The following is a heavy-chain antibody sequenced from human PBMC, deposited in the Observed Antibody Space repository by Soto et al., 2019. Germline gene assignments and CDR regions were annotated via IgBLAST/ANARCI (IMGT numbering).Heavy chain of an antibody. J-gene: IGHJ6*02. CDR3: ARDPPATRHGMDV. CDR2: ISSTGNTI. CDR1: GFAFRDYY. Sequence: GGSLRLSCAASGFAFRDYYMNWIRQAPGKGLEWVSSISSTGNTIHYSDSVKGRFTISRDNAKNSLYLQMKSLRAEDTAVYYCARDPPATRHGMDVWGQGTTVTVSS. V-gene: IGHV3-11*01.